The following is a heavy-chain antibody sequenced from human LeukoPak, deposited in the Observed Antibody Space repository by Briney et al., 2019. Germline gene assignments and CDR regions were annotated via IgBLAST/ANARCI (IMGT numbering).Heavy chain of an antibody. CDR2: ISWNSGSI. J-gene: IGHJ4*02. Sequence: PGRSLRLSCAASGFTFDDYAMHWVRQAPGKGLEWVSGISWNSGSIGYADSVKGRFTISRDNAKNSLYLQMNSLRAEDTALYYCAKDKNYEGSSSLDYWGQGTLVTVSS. V-gene: IGHV3-9*01. D-gene: IGHD3-16*01. CDR1: GFTFDDYA. CDR3: AKDKNYEGSSSLDY.